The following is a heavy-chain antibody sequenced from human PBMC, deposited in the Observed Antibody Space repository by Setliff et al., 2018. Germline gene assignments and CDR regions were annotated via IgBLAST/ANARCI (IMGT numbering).Heavy chain of an antibody. J-gene: IGHJ5*02. Sequence: ASVKVSCKVSGYTLTELSMHWVRQAPGKGLEWMGGFDPEDGETIYAQKFQGRVTMTEDTSTDTAYMELSSLRSEDTAVYYCATGPPTIFGVVIEGNWFDPWGQGTLVTVSS. CDR2: FDPEDGET. CDR1: GYTLTELS. D-gene: IGHD3-3*01. V-gene: IGHV1-24*01. CDR3: ATGPPTIFGVVIEGNWFDP.